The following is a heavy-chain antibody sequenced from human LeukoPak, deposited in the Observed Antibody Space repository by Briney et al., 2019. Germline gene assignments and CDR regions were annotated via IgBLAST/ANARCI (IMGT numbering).Heavy chain of an antibody. D-gene: IGHD5-18*01. V-gene: IGHV1-18*01. J-gene: IGHJ3*02. CDR2: ISAYNGNT. CDR3: ARDGYSYGSDAFDI. Sequence: ASVKVSCKASGYTFTSYGISWVRQAPGQGPEWMGWISAYNGNTNYAQKLQGRVTMTTDTSTSTAYMELRSLRSDDTAVYYCARDGYSYGSDAFDIWGQGTMVTVSS. CDR1: GYTFTSYG.